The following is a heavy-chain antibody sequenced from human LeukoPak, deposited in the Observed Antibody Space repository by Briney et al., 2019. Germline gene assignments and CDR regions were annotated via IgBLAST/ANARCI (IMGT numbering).Heavy chain of an antibody. CDR3: ARESHQKRESYYYDC. CDR2: ISGDGGTT. D-gene: IGHD3-16*01. J-gene: IGHJ4*02. CDR1: GLTFSGFA. Sequence: PAGSLRLSCAASGLTFSGFAMHWVRQAPGQGLDYVAAISGDGGTTYYAKSVKGRFTISRDNSKKTLSLQMGSLRPEDSAIYYCARESHQKRESYYYDCWGQGTLVTVSS. V-gene: IGHV3-64*01.